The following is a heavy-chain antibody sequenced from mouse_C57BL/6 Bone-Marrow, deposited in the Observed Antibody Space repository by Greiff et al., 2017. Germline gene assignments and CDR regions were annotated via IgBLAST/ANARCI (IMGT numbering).Heavy chain of an antibody. CDR2: IYPGSGNT. Sequence: VQQQQSGAELVRPGASVKLSCKASGYTFTDYYINWVKQRPGQGLEWIARIYPGSGNTYYNEKFKGKATLTAEKSSSTAYMQLSSLTSEDSAVYFCARKDDYVYAMDYWGQGTSVTVSS. CDR3: ARKDDYVYAMDY. D-gene: IGHD2-4*01. CDR1: GYTFTDYY. V-gene: IGHV1-76*01. J-gene: IGHJ4*01.